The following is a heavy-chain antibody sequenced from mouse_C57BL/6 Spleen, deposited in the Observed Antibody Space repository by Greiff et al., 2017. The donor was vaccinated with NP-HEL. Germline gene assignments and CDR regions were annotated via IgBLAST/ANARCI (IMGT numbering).Heavy chain of an antibody. J-gene: IGHJ2*01. Sequence: EVKLMESGGGLVKPGGSLKLSCAASGFTFSDYGMHWVRQAPEKGLEWVAYISSGSSTIYYAATVKGRFTISRDNAKNTLFLQMTSLRSEDTAMYYCARHDYYGSSLDYWGQGTTLTVSS. V-gene: IGHV5-17*01. CDR2: ISSGSSTI. CDR3: ARHDYYGSSLDY. D-gene: IGHD1-1*01. CDR1: GFTFSDYG.